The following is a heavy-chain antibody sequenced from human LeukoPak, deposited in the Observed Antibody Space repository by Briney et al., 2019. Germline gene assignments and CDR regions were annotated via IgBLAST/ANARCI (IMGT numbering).Heavy chain of an antibody. D-gene: IGHD2-21*01. Sequence: PGGSQRLSCAASGFPFSSYSMSRVRQAPGKGLEWVANIKPDGTTKFYVDSVKGRFTISRDNTLNSLYLQINSLRAEDTAIYYCARSIPYGTTSYGRSDYWGQGTLVTVSS. CDR1: GFPFSSYS. CDR3: ARSIPYGTTSYGRSDY. J-gene: IGHJ4*02. V-gene: IGHV3-7*03. CDR2: IKPDGTTK.